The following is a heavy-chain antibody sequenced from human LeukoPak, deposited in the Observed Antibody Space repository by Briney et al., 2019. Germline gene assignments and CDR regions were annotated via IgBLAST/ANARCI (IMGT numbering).Heavy chain of an antibody. CDR1: GFTFSSYE. CDR3: ATSSVTTGIDLDC. Sequence: PGGSLRLSCAASGFTFSSYEMNWVRQAPGKGLEWVSFISNSGRTKYYADSVKGRFTISRDNAKNSLYLQMNILRADDTAVYYCATSSVTTGIDLDCWGQGTLVTVSS. D-gene: IGHD4-17*01. CDR2: ISNSGRTK. J-gene: IGHJ4*02. V-gene: IGHV3-48*03.